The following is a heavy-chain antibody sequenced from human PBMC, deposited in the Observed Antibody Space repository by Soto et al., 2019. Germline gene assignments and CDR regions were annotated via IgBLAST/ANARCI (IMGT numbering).Heavy chain of an antibody. CDR1: GGSISSGGYY. Sequence: SETLSLTCTVSGGSISSGGYYWSWIRQHPGKGLEWIGYIYYSGSTYYNPSLKSRVTISVDTSKNQFSLKLSSVTAADTAVYYCARGPAYYYDSSDTTRYFDYWGQGTLVTVSS. V-gene: IGHV4-31*03. J-gene: IGHJ4*02. CDR2: IYYSGST. D-gene: IGHD3-22*01. CDR3: ARGPAYYYDSSDTTRYFDY.